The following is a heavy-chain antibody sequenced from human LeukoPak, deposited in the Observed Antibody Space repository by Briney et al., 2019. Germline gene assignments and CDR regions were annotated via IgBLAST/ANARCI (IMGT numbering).Heavy chain of an antibody. V-gene: IGHV4-34*01. CDR1: GGSFSGYY. J-gene: IGHJ4*02. Sequence: SETLSLTCAVYGGSFSGYYWSWIRQPPGKGLEWIGEINHSGGTNYNPSLKSRVTISVDTSKNQFSLKLSSVTAADTAVYYCAMSRIAVAGSQTDWGQGTLVTVSS. CDR3: AMSRIAVAGSQTD. CDR2: INHSGGT. D-gene: IGHD6-19*01.